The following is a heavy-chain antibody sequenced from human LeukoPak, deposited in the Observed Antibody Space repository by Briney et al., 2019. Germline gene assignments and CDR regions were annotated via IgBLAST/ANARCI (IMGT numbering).Heavy chain of an antibody. Sequence: SETLSLTCSVSGGSISINSNYWGWIRQPPGKGLEWIGSFFYGGSTYYNPSLKSRVTISVDTSKNQLSLKLSSVTAADTAVYSCVRHVARAFDIWGQGTKVTVSS. CDR3: VRHVARAFDI. J-gene: IGHJ3*02. CDR1: GGSISINSNY. V-gene: IGHV4-39*01. CDR2: FFYGGST.